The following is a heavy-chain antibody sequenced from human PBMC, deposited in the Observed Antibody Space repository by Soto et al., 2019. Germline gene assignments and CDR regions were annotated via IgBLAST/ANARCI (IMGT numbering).Heavy chain of an antibody. V-gene: IGHV4-39*01. J-gene: IGHJ6*02. Sequence: SETLSLTCTVSGGSISSSSYYWGWIRQPPGKGLEWIGSIYYSGSTYYNPSLKGRVTISVDTSKNQFSLKLSSVTAADTAVYYCASQLNTIAVAGIRYYYYGMDVWGQGTTVTVSS. D-gene: IGHD6-19*01. CDR1: GGSISSSSYY. CDR3: ASQLNTIAVAGIRYYYYGMDV. CDR2: IYYSGST.